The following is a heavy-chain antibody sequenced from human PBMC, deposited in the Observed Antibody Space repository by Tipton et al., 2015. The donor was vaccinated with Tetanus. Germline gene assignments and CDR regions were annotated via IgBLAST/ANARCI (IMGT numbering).Heavy chain of an antibody. CDR1: GGSISTYY. CDR2: IFYTGNT. D-gene: IGHD1-26*01. Sequence: LRLSCTVSGGSISTYYWSWLRQPPGKGLEWIGYIFYTGNTNYNPSLKTRVTILVDTSKNQFSLKLSSVTAAETAVYYCARDRDLKTGGGIGMEVWGQGPSVTVTS. V-gene: IGHV4-59*01. CDR3: ARDRDLKTGGGIGMEV. J-gene: IGHJ6*02.